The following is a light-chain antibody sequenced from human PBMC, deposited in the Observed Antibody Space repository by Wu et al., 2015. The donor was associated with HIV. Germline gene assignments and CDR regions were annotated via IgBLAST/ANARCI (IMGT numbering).Light chain of an antibody. CDR1: ESVSTY. J-gene: IGKJ4*01. CDR2: ASF. Sequence: EIQMTQSPSSLSASVGDRVTITCRASESVSTYLNWYHQKPGKAPRLLIYASFNLQSGVPSRFSGSGSGTDFTLTISSLQSEDFATYYCQQSYINPFTFGGGTKVEIK. V-gene: IGKV1-39*01. CDR3: QQSYINPFT.